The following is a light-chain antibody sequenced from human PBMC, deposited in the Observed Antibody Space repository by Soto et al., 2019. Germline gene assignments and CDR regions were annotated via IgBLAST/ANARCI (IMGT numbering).Light chain of an antibody. J-gene: IGKJ1*01. Sequence: EIVLTQSPGTLSLSPGERATLSCRASQSVSSSFLAWYQQKPGQAPRLLIYGESIRRTGIPDRFSGSGSGTNFTLTISRVEPEDFAVYYCQQYGSSPWTFGQGTKVEIK. CDR1: QSVSSSF. CDR3: QQYGSSPWT. CDR2: GES. V-gene: IGKV3-20*01.